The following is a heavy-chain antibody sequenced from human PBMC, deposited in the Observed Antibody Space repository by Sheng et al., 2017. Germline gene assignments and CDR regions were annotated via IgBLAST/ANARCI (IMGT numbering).Heavy chain of an antibody. CDR1: GFTFNSYG. Sequence: EVQLVDSGGGLVQPGGTLRLSCAASGFTFNSYGMNWVRQAPGKGLEWVSTISGGGDSTYYAESVNGRFTISRDNSKNTVYLQMNSLRAEDTAVYYCAKLGDYGDSHFDYWGQGTLVTVSS. J-gene: IGHJ4*02. D-gene: IGHD4-17*01. V-gene: IGHV3-23*04. CDR2: ISGGGDST. CDR3: AKLGDYGDSHFDY.